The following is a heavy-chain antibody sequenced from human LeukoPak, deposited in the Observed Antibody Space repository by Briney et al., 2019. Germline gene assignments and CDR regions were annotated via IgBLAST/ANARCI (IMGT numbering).Heavy chain of an antibody. V-gene: IGHV1-69*05. J-gene: IGHJ4*02. CDR1: GGTFSSYA. Sequence: SVTVSCKASGGTFSSYAISWVRQAPGQGLEWMGRIIPIFGTANHAQKLQGRVTITTDESTSTAYMELSSLRSEDTAVYYWAREEPLLECPDYWGQGTLVTVSS. D-gene: IGHD3-3*01. CDR3: AREEPLLECPDY. CDR2: IIPIFGTA.